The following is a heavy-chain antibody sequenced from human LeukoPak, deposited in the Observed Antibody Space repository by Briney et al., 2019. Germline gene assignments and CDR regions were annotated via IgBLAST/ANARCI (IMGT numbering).Heavy chain of an antibody. CDR3: ARGRSYYYDSSGYYSDY. Sequence: PSETLSLTCAVYGGSFSGYYWSWIRQPPGKGLEWIREINHSGSTNYNPSLKSRVTISVDTSKNQFSLKLSSVTAADTAVYYCARGRSYYYDSSGYYSDYWGQGTLVTVSS. V-gene: IGHV4-34*01. D-gene: IGHD3-22*01. J-gene: IGHJ4*02. CDR2: INHSGST. CDR1: GGSFSGYY.